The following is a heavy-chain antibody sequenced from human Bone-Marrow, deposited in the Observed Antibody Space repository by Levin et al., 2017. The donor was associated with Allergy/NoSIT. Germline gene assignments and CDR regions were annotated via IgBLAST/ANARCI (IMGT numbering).Heavy chain of an antibody. CDR2: ITKPSRTI. V-gene: IGHV3-48*01. CDR3: VTDESGDEDFDY. Sequence: AGGSLRLSCAASGFILRTSDMNWVRQAPGKGLEWMSFITKPSRTISYADSVKGRFTVSRDNAKNLLYLDMNSLRAEDTAVYYCVTDESGDEDFDYWGQGTLVTVSS. J-gene: IGHJ4*02. CDR1: GFILRTSD. D-gene: IGHD7-27*01.